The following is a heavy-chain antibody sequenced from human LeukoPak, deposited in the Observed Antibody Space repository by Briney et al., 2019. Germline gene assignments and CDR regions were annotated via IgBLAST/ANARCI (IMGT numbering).Heavy chain of an antibody. J-gene: IGHJ5*02. V-gene: IGHV1-18*01. CDR3: ARDWCSATSCYGGNYLDP. Sequence: ASVKVSCKASGYTFTSYGISWVRQAPGQGLEWMGWISVYNGNTHYAQNLQGRVTMTTDTSTSTAHMELRSLRTDDTAVYYCARDWCSATSCYGGNYLDPWGQGTPVTVSS. CDR2: ISVYNGNT. D-gene: IGHD2-2*01. CDR1: GYTFTSYG.